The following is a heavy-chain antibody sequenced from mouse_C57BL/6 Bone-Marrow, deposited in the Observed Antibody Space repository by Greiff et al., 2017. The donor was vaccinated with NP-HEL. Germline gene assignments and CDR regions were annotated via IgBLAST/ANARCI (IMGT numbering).Heavy chain of an antibody. CDR3: ARQGYYYGSSYYAMDY. Sequence: EVQLVESGGGLVQPGGSLKLSCAASGFTFSDYYMYWVRQTPEKRLEWVAYISNGGGSTYYPDTVKGRFTISRDNAKNTLYLQMSRLKSEDTAMYYCARQGYYYGSSYYAMDYWGQGTSVTVSS. CDR2: ISNGGGST. J-gene: IGHJ4*01. V-gene: IGHV5-12*01. CDR1: GFTFSDYY. D-gene: IGHD1-1*01.